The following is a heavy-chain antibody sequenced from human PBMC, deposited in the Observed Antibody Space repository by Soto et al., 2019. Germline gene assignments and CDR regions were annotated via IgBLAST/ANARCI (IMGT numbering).Heavy chain of an antibody. V-gene: IGHV3-13*01. CDR1: GFTCSSYA. J-gene: IGHJ6*02. CDR3: ARDNGPGYYGSMDV. D-gene: IGHD3-9*01. Sequence: GGSLRLSCAASGFTCSSYALSWVRQAPGKGLEWVSAIGTAGDTYYPGSVKGRFTISRENAKNSLYLQMNSLRAEDTAVYYCARDNGPGYYGSMDVWGQGTTVTVSS. CDR2: IGTAGDT.